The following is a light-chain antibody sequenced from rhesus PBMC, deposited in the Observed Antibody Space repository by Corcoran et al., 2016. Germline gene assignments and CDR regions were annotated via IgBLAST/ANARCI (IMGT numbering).Light chain of an antibody. Sequence: DIQMTQSPSSLSASVGDRVTITCRASQGISNWLAWYQQKPGKAPKLRIYKASSLKSGVPSRFSGSGSGTDLTLTISSLQPEEFATYYCQQYNSAPYSFGQGTKVEIK. J-gene: IGKJ2*01. V-gene: IGKV1-21*01. CDR2: KAS. CDR3: QQYNSAPYS. CDR1: QGISNW.